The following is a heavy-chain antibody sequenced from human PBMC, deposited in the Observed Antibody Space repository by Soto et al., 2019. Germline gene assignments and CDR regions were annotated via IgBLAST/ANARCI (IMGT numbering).Heavy chain of an antibody. J-gene: IGHJ3*01. CDR2: ISDSGATT. CDR1: GFIFSRYA. D-gene: IGHD2-15*01. Sequence: EVHLLESGGDLVQPGGSLRLSCAASGFIFSRYAMTWVRQAPGKGLEWVSVISDSGATTYYPDSVKGRFTVSRDNSKNTLSLQMNSLIDEDTAVYYCARDARWGPANSEFGGFDVWGQGTMVTVSS. CDR3: ARDARWGPANSEFGGFDV. V-gene: IGHV3-23*01.